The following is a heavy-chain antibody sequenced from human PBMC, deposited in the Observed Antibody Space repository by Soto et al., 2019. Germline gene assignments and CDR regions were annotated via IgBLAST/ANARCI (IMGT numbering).Heavy chain of an antibody. Sequence: QVQLVQSGAEVKNPGASVKVSCKATGYNFRDYGVIWARQAPGQGLEWMGYVSPNNGKTTYGQDLQGRVTMTTDTSTSTAYLELRSLRSDDTAVYYCAREIWSTSGPQNFFDDWGQGTLVTVSS. J-gene: IGHJ4*02. CDR3: AREIWSTSGPQNFFDD. CDR2: VSPNNGKT. D-gene: IGHD2-2*01. CDR1: GYNFRDYG. V-gene: IGHV1-18*01.